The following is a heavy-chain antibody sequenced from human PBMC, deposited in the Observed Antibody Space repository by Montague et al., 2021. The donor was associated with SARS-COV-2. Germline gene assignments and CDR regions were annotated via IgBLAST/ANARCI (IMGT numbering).Heavy chain of an antibody. CDR1: GDSVVEHSGS. CDR3: VRYSGWFYFDF. CDR2: LLYRTKRYS. V-gene: IGHV6-1*01. D-gene: IGHD6-19*01. Sequence: CAISGDSVVEHSGSSEEHTSSLQSHLDFVCRLLYRTKRYSDYAPSVRGRLTVNPDASKNEFSLELNYVTPEDTAVYYCVRYSGWFYFDFWGQGTLVTVSS. J-gene: IGHJ4*02.